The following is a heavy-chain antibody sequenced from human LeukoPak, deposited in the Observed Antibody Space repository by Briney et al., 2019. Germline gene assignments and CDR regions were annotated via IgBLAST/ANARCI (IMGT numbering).Heavy chain of an antibody. D-gene: IGHD3-10*01. V-gene: IGHV1-69*13. CDR1: GGTFSRYA. CDR3: ARVPYNNAFDI. Sequence: SVKVSWKASGGTFSRYAISWVRQAPGQGLEWMGGIIPIFGTANYAQKFQGRVTITADESTSTAYMELSSLRSGDMAVYYCARVPYNNAFDIWGQGTMVTVSS. CDR2: IIPIFGTA. J-gene: IGHJ3*02.